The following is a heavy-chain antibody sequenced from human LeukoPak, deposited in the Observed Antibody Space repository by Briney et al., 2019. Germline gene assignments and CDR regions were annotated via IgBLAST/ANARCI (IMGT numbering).Heavy chain of an antibody. CDR1: GYTFTSYG. CDR3: ARGGGRAAAYYYYYGMDV. V-gene: IGHV1-18*01. D-gene: IGHD6-13*01. J-gene: IGHJ6*02. CDR2: ISAYDGNT. Sequence: GASVKVSCKASGYTFTSYGISWVRQAPGQGLEWMGRISAYDGNTNYAQKLQGRVTMTTDTSTSTAYMELRSLRSDDTAVYYCARGGGRAAAYYYYYGMDVWGQGTTVTVSS.